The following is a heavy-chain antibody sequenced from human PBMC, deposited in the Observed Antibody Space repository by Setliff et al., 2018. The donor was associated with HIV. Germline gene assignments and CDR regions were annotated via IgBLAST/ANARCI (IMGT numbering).Heavy chain of an antibody. Sequence: PSETLSLTCAVSGGSISSRDWWSWVRQPPGKGLEWIGEIYHSGSTNYNPSLKSRGTISVDKSKSQFSLKLTSVTAADTAVYYCASVFESSAYSYYYGMDVWGQGTTVTVSS. D-gene: IGHD3-22*01. CDR3: ASVFESSAYSYYYGMDV. V-gene: IGHV4-4*02. J-gene: IGHJ6*02. CDR2: IYHSGST. CDR1: GGSISSRDW.